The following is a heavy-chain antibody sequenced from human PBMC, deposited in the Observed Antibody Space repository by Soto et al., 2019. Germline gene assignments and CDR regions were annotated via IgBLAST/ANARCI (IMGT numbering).Heavy chain of an antibody. J-gene: IGHJ5*02. V-gene: IGHV3-21*01. CDR3: AKDSGCVNNACAYDP. D-gene: IGHD1-20*01. CDR1: GFGFVDYT. Sequence: GGSLRLSCAASGFGFVDYTINFFRHSAFKGLEWVSSISKGSDYIFYADKVKGRFTISRDNARNSLHLQMTSLRVEDTAVYYCAKDSGCVNNACAYDPWGQGTLVTVSS. CDR2: ISKGSDYI.